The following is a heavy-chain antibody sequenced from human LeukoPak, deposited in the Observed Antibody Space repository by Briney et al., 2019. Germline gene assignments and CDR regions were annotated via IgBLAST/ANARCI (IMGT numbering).Heavy chain of an antibody. CDR2: LYPSGST. V-gene: IGHV4-59*01. D-gene: IGHD1-26*01. Sequence: KPSETLSLTCSVSGGSINSGYWSWIRQPPGKGLEWIGLLYPSGSTNYNPSLKSRVTISVDMSRTQFSLKLSSMTAADTAVYYCAGGHYPLEYWGQGTLVTVSS. J-gene: IGHJ4*02. CDR3: AGGHYPLEY. CDR1: GGSINSGY.